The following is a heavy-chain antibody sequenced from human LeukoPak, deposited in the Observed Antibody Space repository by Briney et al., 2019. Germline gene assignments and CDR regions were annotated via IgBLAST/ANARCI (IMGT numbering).Heavy chain of an antibody. V-gene: IGHV1-8*01. CDR1: GYTFTSYD. CDR2: MNPNSGNA. Sequence: GASVKVSCKASGYTFTSYDINWVRQATGQWLEWMGWMNPNSGNAGYAQKFQGRVTMTRNTSISTAYMELSSLRSEDTAVYYCARGEAAAVAGTPPGYWGQGTLVTVSS. CDR3: ARGEAAAVAGTPPGY. J-gene: IGHJ4*02. D-gene: IGHD6-19*01.